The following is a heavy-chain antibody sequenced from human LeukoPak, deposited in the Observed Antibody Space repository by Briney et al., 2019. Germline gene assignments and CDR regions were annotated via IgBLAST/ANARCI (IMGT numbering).Heavy chain of an antibody. CDR3: GQDPSRIAAGRCDY. CDR1: GFSFSSYG. CDR2: ISHSGDSP. Sequence: GGSLRLSCAASGFSFSSYGMSWVRQAPGKGLEWVSGISHSGDSPYYADSVKGRFPISRENSKNTLFLQMDSLRAEETAVYYCGQDPSRIAAGRCDYWGQGTRVTVSS. D-gene: IGHD6-13*01. J-gene: IGHJ4*02. V-gene: IGHV3-23*01.